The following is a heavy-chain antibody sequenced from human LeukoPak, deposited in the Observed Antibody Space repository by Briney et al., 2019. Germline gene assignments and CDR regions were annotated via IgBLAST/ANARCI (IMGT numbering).Heavy chain of an antibody. CDR1: GFTFSSYS. CDR3: ARDAVLVPAAIGFDY. Sequence: GGSLRLSSAASGFTFSSYSMNWVRQAPGKGLEWVSSISSSSSYIYYADSVKGRFTTSRDNAKNSLYLQMNSLRAEDTVVYYCARDAVLVPAAIGFDYWGQGTLVTVSS. J-gene: IGHJ4*02. V-gene: IGHV3-21*01. D-gene: IGHD2-2*02. CDR2: ISSSSSYI.